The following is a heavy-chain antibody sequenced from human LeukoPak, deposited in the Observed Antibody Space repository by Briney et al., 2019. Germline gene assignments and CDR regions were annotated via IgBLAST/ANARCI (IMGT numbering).Heavy chain of an antibody. J-gene: IGHJ3*02. D-gene: IGHD3-3*01. CDR2: ISAYNGNT. CDR3: ARDLGVLRFLEWLLPGTRAAFDI. CDR1: GYTFTSYG. V-gene: IGHV1-18*01. Sequence: ASVKVSCKASGYTFTSYGISWVRQAPGQGLEWMGWISAYNGNTNYAQKLQGRVTMTTDTSTSTAYMELRSLRSDNTAVYYCARDLGVLRFLEWLLPGTRAAFDIWGQGTMVTVSS.